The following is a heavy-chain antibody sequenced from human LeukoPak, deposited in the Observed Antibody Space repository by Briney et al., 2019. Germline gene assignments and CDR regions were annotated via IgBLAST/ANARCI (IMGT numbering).Heavy chain of an antibody. CDR1: GFTFSSYS. CDR3: AKRDYYGSGTIDY. J-gene: IGHJ4*02. D-gene: IGHD3-10*01. CDR2: ISSSSSYI. V-gene: IGHV3-21*01. Sequence: GGSLRLSCAASGFTFSSYSMNWVRQAPGKGLEWVSSISSSSSYIYYADSVKGRFTISRDNAKNSLYLQMNSLRAEDTAVYYCAKRDYYGSGTIDYWGQGTLVTVSS.